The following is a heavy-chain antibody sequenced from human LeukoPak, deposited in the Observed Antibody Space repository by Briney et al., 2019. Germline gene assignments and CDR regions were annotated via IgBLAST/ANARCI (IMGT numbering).Heavy chain of an antibody. CDR2: IYYSGST. V-gene: IGHV4-31*03. D-gene: IGHD1-26*01. Sequence: SETLFLTCTVSGGSISSGGYYWSWIRQHPGKGLEWIGYIYYSGSTYYNPSLKSRVTISVDTSKNQFSLKLSSVTAADTAVYYCARDPLGAPDYWGQGTLVTVSS. CDR1: GGSISSGGYY. CDR3: ARDPLGAPDY. J-gene: IGHJ4*02.